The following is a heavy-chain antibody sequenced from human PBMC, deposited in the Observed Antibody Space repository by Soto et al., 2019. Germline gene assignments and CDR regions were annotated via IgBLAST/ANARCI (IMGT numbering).Heavy chain of an antibody. CDR2: ISSDGCSK. V-gene: IGHV3-30*03. Sequence: GTLRLSGVATVFPGNTYGVSWVRQSPGKGLEWLAVISSDGCSKHYGDSAKGRFTISRDNSKNTLYLQMNMLRPEDTAVYYCARDVLGGYTCCPDDFWGQGTVVTVSS. D-gene: IGHD5-18*01. CDR1: VFPGNTYG. CDR3: ARDVLGGYTCCPDDF. J-gene: IGHJ4*02.